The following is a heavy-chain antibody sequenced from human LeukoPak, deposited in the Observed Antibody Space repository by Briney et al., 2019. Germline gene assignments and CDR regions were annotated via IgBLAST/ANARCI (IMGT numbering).Heavy chain of an antibody. Sequence: PSETLSLTCTVSGDSISRYYWSWIRQPAGKGLEWIGRVSTSGSTNYNPSLKSRVTMSVDTSKNQFSLKLSSVTAADTAVYYCARESSGWSGAFDYWGQGTLVTVSS. J-gene: IGHJ4*02. CDR1: GDSISRYY. CDR3: ARESSGWSGAFDY. V-gene: IGHV4-4*07. D-gene: IGHD6-19*01. CDR2: VSTSGST.